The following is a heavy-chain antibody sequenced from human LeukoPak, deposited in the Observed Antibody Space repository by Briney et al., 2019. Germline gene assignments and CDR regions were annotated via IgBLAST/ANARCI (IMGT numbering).Heavy chain of an antibody. CDR3: TPAAHSYGSGSYYLGRFFDY. V-gene: IGHV3-15*01. CDR1: GFTFSNAW. D-gene: IGHD3-10*01. Sequence: PGGSLRLSCAASGFTFSNAWMSWVRQAPGKGLEWVGHIKSKTDGGTTDYAAPVKGRFTISRDDSKNTLYLQMNSLKTEDTAVYYCTPAAHSYGSGSYYLGRFFDYWGQGTLVTVSS. J-gene: IGHJ4*02. CDR2: IKSKTDGGTT.